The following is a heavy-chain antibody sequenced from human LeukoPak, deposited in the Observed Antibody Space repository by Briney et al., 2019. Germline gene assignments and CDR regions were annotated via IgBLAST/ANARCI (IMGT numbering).Heavy chain of an antibody. Sequence: PGGSLRLSCAASGFTFSSYAMSWVRQAPGKGLEWVSAISGSGGSTYYADSVKGRFTISRDNSKDTLYLQMNSLRAEDTAVYYCAKENQGYYDRGYFDYWGQGTLVTVSS. V-gene: IGHV3-23*01. CDR1: GFTFSSYA. CDR3: AKENQGYYDRGYFDY. CDR2: ISGSGGST. D-gene: IGHD3-22*01. J-gene: IGHJ4*02.